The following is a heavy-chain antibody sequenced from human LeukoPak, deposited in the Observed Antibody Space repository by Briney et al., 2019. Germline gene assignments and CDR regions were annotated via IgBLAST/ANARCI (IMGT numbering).Heavy chain of an antibody. J-gene: IGHJ1*01. CDR1: GGSFSGYY. Sequence: PSETLSLTCAVYGGSFSGYYWSWIRQPPGKGLEWIGEINHSGSTNYNPSLKSRVTISVDTSKNQFSLKLSSVTAADTAVYYCARGRDSSGYYFSALAEYFQHWGQGTLVTVSS. CDR3: ARGRDSSGYYFSALAEYFQH. D-gene: IGHD3-22*01. V-gene: IGHV4-34*01. CDR2: INHSGST.